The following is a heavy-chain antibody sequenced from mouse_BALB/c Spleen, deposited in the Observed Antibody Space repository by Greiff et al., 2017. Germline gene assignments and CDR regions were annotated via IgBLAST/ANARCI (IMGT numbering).Heavy chain of an antibody. V-gene: IGHV1-14*01. CDR1: GYTFTSYV. CDR3: ARGWLLRTYAMDY. CDR2: INPYNDGT. D-gene: IGHD2-3*01. Sequence: VQLQQPGPELVKPGASVKMSCKASGYTFTSYVMHWVKQKPGQGLEWIGYINPYNDGTKYNEKFKGKATLTSDKSSSTAYMELSSLTSEDSAVYYCARGWLLRTYAMDYWGQGTSVTVSS. J-gene: IGHJ4*01.